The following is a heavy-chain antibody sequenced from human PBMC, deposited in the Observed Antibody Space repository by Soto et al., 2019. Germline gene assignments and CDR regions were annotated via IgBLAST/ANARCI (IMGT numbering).Heavy chain of an antibody. J-gene: IGHJ4*02. CDR2: MNPNSGGT. V-gene: IGHV1-2*02. CDR1: GYTFTGYY. D-gene: IGHD1-1*01. Sequence: ASVKVSCKASGYTFTGYYMHCVLQAPGQGLEWMGWMNPNSGGTNYSQKFQGRVTMTRDTSSSTAYMELSRLRSDDKAVYYCERDAGNFAERFDYWGQGTLVTVSS. CDR3: ERDAGNFAERFDY.